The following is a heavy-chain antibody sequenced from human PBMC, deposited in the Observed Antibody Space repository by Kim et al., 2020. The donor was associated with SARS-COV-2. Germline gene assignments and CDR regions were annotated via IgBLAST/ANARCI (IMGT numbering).Heavy chain of an antibody. V-gene: IGHV1-18*04. Sequence: ASVKVSCKASGYTFTSYGISWVRQAPGQGLEWMGWISAYNGNTNYAQKLQGRVTMTTDTSTSTAYMELRSLRSDDTAVYYCARDGCSSTSCYTSPSNWFDPWGQGTLVTVSS. CDR2: ISAYNGNT. CDR3: ARDGCSSTSCYTSPSNWFDP. CDR1: GYTFTSYG. J-gene: IGHJ5*02. D-gene: IGHD2-2*02.